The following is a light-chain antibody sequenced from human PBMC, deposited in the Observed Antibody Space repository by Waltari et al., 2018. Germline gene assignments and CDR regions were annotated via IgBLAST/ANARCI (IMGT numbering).Light chain of an antibody. CDR3: QQSYSTWVT. CDR2: WAS. V-gene: IGKV4-1*01. CDR1: QSVLSSSTNKNF. Sequence: DIVMTQSPDSLAVSLGERATIKCKSSQSVLSSSTNKNFLVWYQQKPGQPPKLLISWASIRESGVPDRFSGSGSGTDFTLTISSLQAEDFATYYCQQSYSTWVTFGGGTKVEIK. J-gene: IGKJ4*01.